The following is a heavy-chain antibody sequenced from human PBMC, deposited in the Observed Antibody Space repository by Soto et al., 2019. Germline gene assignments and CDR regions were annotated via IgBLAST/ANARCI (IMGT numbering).Heavy chain of an antibody. D-gene: IGHD3-10*01. Sequence: QVQLVESGGGVVQPGRSLRLSCAASGFTFSSYAMHWVRQAPGKGLEWVAVISYDGSNKYYADSVKGRFTTSRDNSKNTLYLRMNSLRAEDTAVYYCARGPMGRYYGSGSYYFDYWSQGTLVTVSS. CDR2: ISYDGSNK. CDR1: GFTFSSYA. J-gene: IGHJ4*02. V-gene: IGHV3-30-3*01. CDR3: ARGPMGRYYGSGSYYFDY.